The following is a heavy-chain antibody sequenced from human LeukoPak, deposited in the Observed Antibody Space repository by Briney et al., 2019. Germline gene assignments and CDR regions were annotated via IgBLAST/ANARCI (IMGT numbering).Heavy chain of an antibody. CDR1: GYTFTTFY. CDR3: ARGPYDYDSSGYYFDH. J-gene: IGHJ4*02. Sequence: GASVKVSCKASGYTFTTFYMHWVRQAAGQGLEWMGIIKPSSGDSSSAQKFQGRLTMTRDTSTTTVYMELTSLMSEDTAMYYCARGPYDYDSSGYYFDHWGQGTLVTVSS. V-gene: IGHV1-46*01. D-gene: IGHD3-22*01. CDR2: IKPSSGDS.